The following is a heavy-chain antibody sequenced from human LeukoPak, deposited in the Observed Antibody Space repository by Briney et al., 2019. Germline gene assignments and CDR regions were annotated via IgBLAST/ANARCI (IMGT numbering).Heavy chain of an antibody. J-gene: IGHJ6*03. CDR3: AKGKYSGYDEYYYYMDV. V-gene: IGHV3-30*02. D-gene: IGHD5-12*01. CDR1: GFTFSSYG. CDR2: IRYDGSNK. Sequence: GGSLRLSCAASGFTFSSYGMHWVRQAPGKGLEWVAFIRYDGSNKYYADSVKGRFTISRDNSKNTLYLQMNSLRAEDTAVYYCAKGKYSGYDEYYYYMDVWDKGTTVTVSS.